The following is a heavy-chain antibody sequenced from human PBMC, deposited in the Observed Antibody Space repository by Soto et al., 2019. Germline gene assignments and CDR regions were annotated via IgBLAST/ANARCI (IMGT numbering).Heavy chain of an antibody. V-gene: IGHV3-33*01. CDR3: ARDSRYGYYYGMDV. D-gene: IGHD2-15*01. J-gene: IGHJ6*02. CDR1: GFTFISYG. Sequence: PGGSLRLSCAASGFTFISYGMHWGRQAPGKGLEWVAVIWYDGSNKYYADSVKGRFTISRDNSKNTLYLQMNSLRAEDTAVYYCARDSRYGYYYGMDVWGQGTTVTVSS. CDR2: IWYDGSNK.